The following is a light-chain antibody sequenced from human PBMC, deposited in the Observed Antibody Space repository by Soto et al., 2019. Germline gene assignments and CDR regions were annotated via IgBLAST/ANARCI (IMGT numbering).Light chain of an antibody. CDR2: AAD. J-gene: IGKJ2*01. V-gene: IGKV1-39*01. CDR3: QQNYDVPYT. CDR1: PSIGSY. Sequence: QLTQAPSLLSASVGDRVTITCRASPSIGSYLNWYQHKPGEAPKLLIFAADTLKSGVPSRFGGSGFNKEFTLTVTSLQPEDFATYYCQQNYDVPYTFGLGTRVEIK.